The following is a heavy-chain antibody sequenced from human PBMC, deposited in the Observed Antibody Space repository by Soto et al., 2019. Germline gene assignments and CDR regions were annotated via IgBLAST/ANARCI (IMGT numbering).Heavy chain of an antibody. CDR2: INGDGSRT. CDR1: GFMFSNYW. CDR3: AGWGSWKGD. J-gene: IGHJ4*02. D-gene: IGHD6-13*01. Sequence: EVQLVESGGDLVQPGGSLRLSCAASGFMFSNYWMNWVRQAPGKGLVWVSRINGDGSRTSYADSVKSRLTISRDNAKNTVYLQMNSLRVEDTAVYYCAGWGSWKGDWAQGTLVTVSS. V-gene: IGHV3-74*01.